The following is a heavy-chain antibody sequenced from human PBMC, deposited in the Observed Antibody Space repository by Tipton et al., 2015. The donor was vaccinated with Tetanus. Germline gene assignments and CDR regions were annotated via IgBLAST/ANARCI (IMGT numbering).Heavy chain of an antibody. CDR1: RGSINSGTFY. CDR2: INYDGST. D-gene: IGHD3-10*01. V-gene: IGHV4-39*07. CDR3: ARGDYYGSGTYDV. Sequence: TLSLTCTVSRGSINSGTFYRDWIRQPPGKGLEWIGEINYDGSTNYSPSLKSRVTLSLDTTKKQVSLKLSSVTAADTAVYYCARGDYYGSGTYDVWGQGTTVTVPS. J-gene: IGHJ6*02.